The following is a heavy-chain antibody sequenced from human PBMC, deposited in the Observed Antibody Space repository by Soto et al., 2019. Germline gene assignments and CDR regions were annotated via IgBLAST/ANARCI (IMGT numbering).Heavy chain of an antibody. CDR2: IIPILGIA. D-gene: IGHD4-17*01. CDR1: GGTFSSYT. Sequence: QVQLVQSGAEVKKPGSSVKVSCKASGGTFSSYTISWVRQAPGQGLEWMGRIIPILGIANYAQKFQGRVTITADKSTSTAYMELSILRSEDTAVYYCARVEGYGDPYYYYGMDVWGQGTTVTVSS. J-gene: IGHJ6*02. V-gene: IGHV1-69*02. CDR3: ARVEGYGDPYYYYGMDV.